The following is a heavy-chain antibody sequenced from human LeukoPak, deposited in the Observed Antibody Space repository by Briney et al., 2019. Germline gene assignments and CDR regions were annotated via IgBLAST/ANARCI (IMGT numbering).Heavy chain of an antibody. J-gene: IGHJ6*04. Sequence: ASVKVSCKASGYTFTSYGISWVRQAPGQGLEWMGWISAYNGNTNYAQKLQGRVTMTTDTSTSTAYMELRSLRSDDTAVYYCVRAGYYDFWSGSSPDVWGKGTTVTVSS. V-gene: IGHV1-18*01. CDR1: GYTFTSYG. CDR2: ISAYNGNT. D-gene: IGHD3-3*01. CDR3: VRAGYYDFWSGSSPDV.